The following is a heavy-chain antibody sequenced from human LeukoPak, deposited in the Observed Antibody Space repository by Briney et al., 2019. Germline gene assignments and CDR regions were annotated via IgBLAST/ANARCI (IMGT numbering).Heavy chain of an antibody. CDR1: GYTFTGYY. V-gene: IGHV1-2*02. J-gene: IGHJ4*02. CDR3: ARGRRSSSSRTFDY. CDR2: INPNSGGT. Sequence: ASVKVSCRASGYTFTGYYMHWVRQAPGQGLEWMGWINPNSGGTNYAQKFQGRVTMTRDTSISTAYMELSRLRSDDTAVYYCARGRRSSSSRTFDYWGQGTLVTVSS. D-gene: IGHD6-6*01.